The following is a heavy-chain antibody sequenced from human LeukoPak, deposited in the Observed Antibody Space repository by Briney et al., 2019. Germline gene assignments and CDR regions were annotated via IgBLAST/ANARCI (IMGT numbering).Heavy chain of an antibody. D-gene: IGHD3-16*01. CDR3: ATSGHGITFGGVEY. CDR2: FDPEDGET. Sequence: ASVKVSCKVSGYTLTELSMHWVRQAPGKGLEWMGGFDPEDGETIYAQKFQGRVSMTEDTSTDTAYMELSSLRSEDTAVYYCATSGHGITFGGVEYWGQGTLVTVSS. J-gene: IGHJ4*02. CDR1: GYTLTELS. V-gene: IGHV1-24*01.